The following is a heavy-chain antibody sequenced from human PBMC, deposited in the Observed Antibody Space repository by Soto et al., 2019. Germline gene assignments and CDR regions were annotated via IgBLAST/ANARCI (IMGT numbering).Heavy chain of an antibody. CDR3: ARDLSPADRKWFDP. D-gene: IGHD2-15*01. CDR2: ISSSYI. V-gene: IGHV3-21*01. CDR1: GFTFSSYR. J-gene: IGHJ5*02. Sequence: GGSLRLSCAASGFTFSSYRMSWVRQAPGKGLEWVSSISSSYIYYADSVKGRFTISRDNAKNSLYLQMNSLRAEDTAVYYCARDLSPADRKWFDPWGQGTLVTVSS.